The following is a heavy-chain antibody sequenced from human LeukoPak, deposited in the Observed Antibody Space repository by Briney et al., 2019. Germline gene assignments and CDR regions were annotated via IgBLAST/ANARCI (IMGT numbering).Heavy chain of an antibody. CDR3: ARVGFAAFDI. J-gene: IGHJ3*02. V-gene: IGHV3-66*01. CDR1: GFTVSSNY. CDR2: IYSGGNT. Sequence: GGSLRLSCAASGFTVSSNYMSWVRQAPGKGLEWVSVIYSGGNTYYRDSVKGRFTISRDNSKNTLYLQMNSLRAEDTAVYYCARVGFAAFDIWGQGTMVTVSS. D-gene: IGHD5-12*01.